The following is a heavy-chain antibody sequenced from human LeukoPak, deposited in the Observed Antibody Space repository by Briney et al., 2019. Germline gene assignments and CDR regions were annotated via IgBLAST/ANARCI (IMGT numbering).Heavy chain of an antibody. CDR3: AKTFIAVANPIDY. Sequence: GGSLRLSCAASGFTFSSYAMSCVRQAPGKGLEWVSVISGGGTSTYYADSVKGRFTISKDNSRNTLYLQMNSLRAEDTAVYYCAKTFIAVANPIDYWGQGTLVTVSS. V-gene: IGHV3-23*01. J-gene: IGHJ4*02. D-gene: IGHD6-19*01. CDR1: GFTFSSYA. CDR2: ISGGGTST.